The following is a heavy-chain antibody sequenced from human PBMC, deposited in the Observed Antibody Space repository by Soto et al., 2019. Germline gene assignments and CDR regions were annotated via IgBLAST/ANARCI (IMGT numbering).Heavy chain of an antibody. CDR3: ARSSAGVFGIIIEGSNWLAP. Sequence: GASVKVSCKASGYTFTSYDINWVRQATGQGLEWMGWMNPDSGNTGYAQKFQGRVTMTSNTSINTAYMELSSLRSEDTAVYYCARSSAGVFGIIIEGSNWLAPWGQGSLVTVSS. J-gene: IGHJ5*02. CDR1: GYTFTSYD. V-gene: IGHV1-8*01. D-gene: IGHD3-16*02. CDR2: MNPDSGNT.